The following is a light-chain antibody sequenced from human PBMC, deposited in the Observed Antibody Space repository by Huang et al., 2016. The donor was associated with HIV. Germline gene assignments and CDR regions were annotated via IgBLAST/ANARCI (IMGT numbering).Light chain of an antibody. CDR1: QSVSNK. CDR2: GAS. J-gene: IGKJ2*01. Sequence: EIVMTQSPATLSVSPVERATLSCRASQSVSNKVAWYQQKPGQAPRLLVYGASTRATDIPARFSGSGSGTEFTLTISSLQSEDFAVYYCQQYNNWPWYTFGQGTNLEIK. V-gene: IGKV3-15*01. CDR3: QQYNNWPWYT.